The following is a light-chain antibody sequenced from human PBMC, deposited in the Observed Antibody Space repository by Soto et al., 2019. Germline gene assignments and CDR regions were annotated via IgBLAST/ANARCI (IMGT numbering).Light chain of an antibody. V-gene: IGLV4-69*01. J-gene: IGLJ2*01. CDR2: LNSDGSH. CDR3: QTWGSGIVV. Sequence: QSVLNQSPSASASLGASVKLTCTLSSGHSNYAIAWHQQQSEKGPRYLMKLNSDGSHSKGDGIPDRFSGSSSGAERYLTISSLQSEDEADYYCQTWGSGIVVFGGGTKVTVL. CDR1: SGHSNYA.